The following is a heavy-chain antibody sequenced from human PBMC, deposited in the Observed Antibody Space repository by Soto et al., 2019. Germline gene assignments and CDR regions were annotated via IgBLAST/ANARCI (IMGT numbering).Heavy chain of an antibody. Sequence: PSETLSLTCTVSGGSISSGGYYWSWIRQHPGKGLEWIGYIYYSGSTYYNPSLKSRVTISVGTSKNQFSLKLSSVTAADTAVYYCARQNSGYDLDYWGQGTLVTVSS. CDR3: ARQNSGYDLDY. CDR2: IYYSGST. J-gene: IGHJ4*02. D-gene: IGHD5-12*01. CDR1: GGSISSGGYY. V-gene: IGHV4-31*03.